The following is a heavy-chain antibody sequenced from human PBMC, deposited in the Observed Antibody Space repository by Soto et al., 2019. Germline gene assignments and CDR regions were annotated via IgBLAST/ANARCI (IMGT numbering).Heavy chain of an antibody. V-gene: IGHV3-53*01. D-gene: IGHD5-18*01. CDR2: IYSGGST. J-gene: IGHJ6*02. CDR1: GFTVSSNY. Sequence: GGSLRLSCAASGFTVSSNYMSWVRQAPGKGLEWVSVIYSGGSTYYADSVKGRFTISRDNSKNTLYLQMNSLRAEDTAVYYCARDRSRYSYAGSYYYYGMDVWGQGTTVTVSS. CDR3: ARDRSRYSYAGSYYYYGMDV.